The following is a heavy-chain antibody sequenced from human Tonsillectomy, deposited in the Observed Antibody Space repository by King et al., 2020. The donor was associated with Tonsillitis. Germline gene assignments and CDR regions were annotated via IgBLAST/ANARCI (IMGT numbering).Heavy chain of an antibody. Sequence: HVQLVQSGAEVKKPGASVKVSCKVSGYTLTELSMHWVRQAPGKGLEWMGGFDPEDGETIYAQKFQGRVTMTEDTSTDTAYMELSSLRSEDTAVYYCATRPKDPVTYVAAAGLLDYWGQGTLVTVSS. J-gene: IGHJ4*02. CDR1: GYTLTELS. V-gene: IGHV1-24*01. D-gene: IGHD6-13*01. CDR3: ATRPKDPVTYVAAAGLLDY. CDR2: FDPEDGET.